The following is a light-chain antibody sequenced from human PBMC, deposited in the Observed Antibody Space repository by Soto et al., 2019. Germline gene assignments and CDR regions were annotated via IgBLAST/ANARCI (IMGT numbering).Light chain of an antibody. CDR3: SSYTSTSTLYV. V-gene: IGLV2-14*01. CDR1: SSDVGGYSY. Sequence: QSVLTQPASVSGSPGQSITISCTGTSSDVGGYSYVSWYQQHPDKAPKLMIYEVTNRPSGVSFRFSGSKSGNTASLTISGLQHEDEADYYCSSYTSTSTLYVFGTGTQLTVL. J-gene: IGLJ1*01. CDR2: EVT.